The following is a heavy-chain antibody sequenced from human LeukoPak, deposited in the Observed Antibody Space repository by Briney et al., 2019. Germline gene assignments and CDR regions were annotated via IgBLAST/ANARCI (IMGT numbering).Heavy chain of an antibody. CDR2: ISSSSSYI. D-gene: IGHD2-2*01. CDR3: AKGRSSTSWRWFDP. J-gene: IGHJ5*02. V-gene: IGHV3-11*03. CDR1: GFTFSDYY. Sequence: GGSLRLSCAASGFTFSDYYMSWIRQAPGKGLEWVSSISSSSSYIYYADSVKGRFTISRDNAKNSLYLQMNSLRAEDTAVYYCAKGRSSTSWRWFDPWGQGTLVTVSS.